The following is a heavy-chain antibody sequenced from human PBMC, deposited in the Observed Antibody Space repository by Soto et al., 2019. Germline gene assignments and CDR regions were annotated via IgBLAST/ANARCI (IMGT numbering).Heavy chain of an antibody. Sequence: GGSLRLSCAASGFTFSSYSMNWVRQAPGKGLEWVSSISSSSYIYYADSVKGRFTISRDNAKNSLYLQMNSLRAEDTAVYYCAVGFLGTTVTTWYYYYGMDVWGQGTTVTSP. J-gene: IGHJ6*02. CDR1: GFTFSSYS. CDR3: AVGFLGTTVTTWYYYYGMDV. CDR2: ISSSSYI. D-gene: IGHD4-4*01. V-gene: IGHV3-21*01.